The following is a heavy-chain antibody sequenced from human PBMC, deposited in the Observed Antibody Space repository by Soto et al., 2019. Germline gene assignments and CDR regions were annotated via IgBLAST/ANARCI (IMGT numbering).Heavy chain of an antibody. CDR1: GFTFSSYS. CDR3: ARESRLDTFDI. J-gene: IGHJ3*02. D-gene: IGHD6-25*01. V-gene: IGHV3-48*01. Sequence: QPGGSLRLSCAASGFTFSSYSMAWVRQAPGKGLEWVSYISGGSSIIYYAGSVKGRFTISRDNAQNSLYLQMDSLRVEDMAVYYCARESRLDTFDIWGQGTMVTVSS. CDR2: ISGGSSII.